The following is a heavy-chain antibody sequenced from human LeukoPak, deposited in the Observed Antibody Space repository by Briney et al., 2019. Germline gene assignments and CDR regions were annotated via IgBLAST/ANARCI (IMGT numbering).Heavy chain of an antibody. Sequence: GESLKISCKGSGYSFTSYWISWVRQMPGKGLEWMGRIDPSDSYTNYSPSFQGHVTISADKSISAAYLQWSSLKAPDTAMYYCARREDNWFDPWGQGTLVTVSS. CDR1: GYSFTSYW. CDR2: IDPSDSYT. CDR3: ARREDNWFDP. J-gene: IGHJ5*02. V-gene: IGHV5-10-1*01.